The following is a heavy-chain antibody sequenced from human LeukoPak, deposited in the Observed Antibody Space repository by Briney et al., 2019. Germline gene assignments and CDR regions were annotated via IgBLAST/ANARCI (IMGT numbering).Heavy chain of an antibody. CDR3: AKPSYGDPLDAFDI. CDR2: FSCNGGNR. Sequence: GGSLRLSCAASGFPFNNYGMSWVRQATGKGLEWVSSFSCNGGNRYYADCVKGRFTISRDNSKNTLYLQMNSLRADDTAVYYCAKPSYGDPLDAFDIWGQGTMVTVSS. D-gene: IGHD4-17*01. V-gene: IGHV3-23*01. J-gene: IGHJ3*02. CDR1: GFPFNNYG.